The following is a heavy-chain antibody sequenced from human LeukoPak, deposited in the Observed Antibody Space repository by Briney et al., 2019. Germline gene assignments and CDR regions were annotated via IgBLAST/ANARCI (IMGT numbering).Heavy chain of an antibody. D-gene: IGHD3-10*01. CDR3: ARDKHGSGSAHTFDP. Sequence: PSETLSLTCTVPAGSISSYYWSWLRQPQGQGLEGIAYIYYSGSTNYNPSLKSRVIISVDTSKNQFSLKLNSVTAADTAVYYCARDKHGSGSAHTFDPWGQGTLVTVSS. V-gene: IGHV4-59*01. J-gene: IGHJ5*02. CDR2: IYYSGST. CDR1: AGSISSYY.